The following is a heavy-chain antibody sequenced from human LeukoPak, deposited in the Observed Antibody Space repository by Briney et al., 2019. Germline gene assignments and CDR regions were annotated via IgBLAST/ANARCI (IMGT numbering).Heavy chain of an antibody. D-gene: IGHD3-3*01. J-gene: IGHJ6*02. CDR1: GFSLSTSGVG. CDR3: AHSPGTYYDFWSGYSDYYGMDV. V-gene: IGHV2-5*02. CDR2: IYWDDDK. Sequence: SGPTLLNPTQTLTLTCTFSGFSLSTSGVGVGWIRQPPGKALEWLALIYWDDDKRYSPSLKSRLTITKDTSKNQVVLTMTNMDPVDTATYYCAHSPGTYYDFWSGYSDYYGMDVWGQGTTVTVSS.